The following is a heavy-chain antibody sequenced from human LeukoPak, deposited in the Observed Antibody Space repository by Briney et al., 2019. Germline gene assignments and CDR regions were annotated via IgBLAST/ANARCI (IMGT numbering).Heavy chain of an antibody. Sequence: GGSLRLSWAASGFTFSSHAMSWVRQAPGKGLEWVSAISGSGGSTYYADSVKGRSTISRDNSKNTLYLQMNSLRAEDTAVYYCANPPSYSSCWGWDYWGQGTLVTVSS. CDR3: ANPPSYSSCWGWDY. J-gene: IGHJ4*02. CDR1: GFTFSSHA. V-gene: IGHV3-23*01. D-gene: IGHD6-19*01. CDR2: ISGSGGST.